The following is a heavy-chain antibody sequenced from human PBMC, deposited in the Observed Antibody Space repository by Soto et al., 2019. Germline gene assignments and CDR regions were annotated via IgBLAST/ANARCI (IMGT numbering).Heavy chain of an antibody. CDR2: IIPIFGTA. Sequence: SVKVSCKASGGTFSSYAISWVRQAPGQGLEWMGGIIPIFGTANYAQKFQGRVTITADESTSTAYMELSSLRSEDTAVYYCARQNPPPYYDILTGYYKPRSLDYYYGMDVWGQGTTVTVSS. CDR3: ARQNPPPYYDILTGYYKPRSLDYYYGMDV. J-gene: IGHJ6*02. V-gene: IGHV1-69*13. D-gene: IGHD3-9*01. CDR1: GGTFSSYA.